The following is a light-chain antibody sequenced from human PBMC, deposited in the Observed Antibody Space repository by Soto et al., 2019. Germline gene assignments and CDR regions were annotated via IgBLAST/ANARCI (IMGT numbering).Light chain of an antibody. CDR1: NSDVGAYNY. J-gene: IGLJ1*01. CDR3: SSHAGSNNYV. Sequence: QSVLTQPPSASGSPAQPVTISCTGTNSDVGAYNYVSWYQQHPGKAPMRMIYELSKRPSGARDRFSGSKSGNTASLTVSGLQAEDEADYSCSSHAGSNNYVFGTGTKVTV. CDR2: ELS. V-gene: IGLV2-8*01.